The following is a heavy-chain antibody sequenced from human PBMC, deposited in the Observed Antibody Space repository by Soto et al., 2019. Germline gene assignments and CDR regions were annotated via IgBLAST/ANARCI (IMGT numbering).Heavy chain of an antibody. V-gene: IGHV5-51*01. J-gene: IGHJ4*02. D-gene: IGHD1-1*01. CDR3: ARQRNDLFDY. Sequence: GESLKTSCKGSGYRFTSYCIGLVRQITGKGLEWKGIIYPGDSDTRYSPAYQGQVTISADNPISTAYLQWSSLKASDTAMYYCARQRNDLFDYWGQGTLATVSS. CDR1: GYRFTSYC. CDR2: IYPGDSDT.